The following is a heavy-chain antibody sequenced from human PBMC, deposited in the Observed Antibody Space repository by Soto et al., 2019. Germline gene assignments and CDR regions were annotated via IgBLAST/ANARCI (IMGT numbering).Heavy chain of an antibody. CDR3: AKVLIAARPGEYFQH. CDR2: ISGSGGST. D-gene: IGHD6-6*01. Sequence: GGSLRLSCAASGFTFSSYAMSWVRQAPGKGLEWVSAISGSGGSTYYADSVKGRFTISRDNSKNTLYLQMNSPRAEDTAVYYCAKVLIAARPGEYFQHWGQGTLVTVSS. V-gene: IGHV3-23*01. J-gene: IGHJ1*01. CDR1: GFTFSSYA.